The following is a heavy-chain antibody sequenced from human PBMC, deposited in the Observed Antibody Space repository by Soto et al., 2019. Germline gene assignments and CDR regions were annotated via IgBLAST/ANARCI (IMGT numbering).Heavy chain of an antibody. D-gene: IGHD4-17*01. J-gene: IGHJ4*02. CDR2: IRTKTNGYAT. V-gene: IGHV3-73*01. CDR3: LRAFYY. CDR1: GFSFSGSA. Sequence: EVQLVESGGGLVQPGGSLKLSCAASGFSFSGSAMHWVRQASGKGLEWVGRIRTKTNGYATSYAASVKGRFTISRDDSMNTTYLQMNSLKTEDTAVYYCLRAFYYWGQGTLVTVSS.